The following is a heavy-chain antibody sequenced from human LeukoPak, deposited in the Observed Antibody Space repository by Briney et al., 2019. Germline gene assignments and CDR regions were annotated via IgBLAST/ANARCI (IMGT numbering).Heavy chain of an antibody. D-gene: IGHD2-21*01. CDR1: GFTFSSYA. J-gene: IGHJ4*02. CDR2: ISSNGGST. Sequence: GGSLRLSCAASGFTFSSYAMHWVRQAPGKGLEYVSAISSNGGSTYYANSAKGRFTISRDNSKNTLYLQMGSLRAEDMAVYYCARWEPALYCVDYWGQGTLVTVSS. CDR3: ARWEPALYCVDY. V-gene: IGHV3-64*01.